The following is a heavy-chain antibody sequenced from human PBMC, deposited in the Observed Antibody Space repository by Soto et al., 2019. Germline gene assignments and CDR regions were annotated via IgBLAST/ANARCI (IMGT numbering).Heavy chain of an antibody. Sequence: SETLSLTCTVSGGPISGSISRYYWSWIRQPAGKGLEWIGHIYTSGSTNYNPSLKSRVTMSVDTARNRFSLKLTSVTAADTAVYFCASPFPYYDPRGYYPHWGQGTLVTVSS. V-gene: IGHV4-4*07. D-gene: IGHD3-22*01. CDR2: IYTSGST. CDR1: GGPISGSISRYY. J-gene: IGHJ4*02. CDR3: ASPFPYYDPRGYYPH.